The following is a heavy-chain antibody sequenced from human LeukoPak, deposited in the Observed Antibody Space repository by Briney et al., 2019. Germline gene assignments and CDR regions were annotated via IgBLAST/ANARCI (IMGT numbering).Heavy chain of an antibody. V-gene: IGHV3-33*01. CDR1: GFTFSSYG. CDR2: IWYDGSNK. J-gene: IGHJ5*02. CDR3: ARDGALIEYGDYWWFDP. D-gene: IGHD4-17*01. Sequence: PGRSLRLSCAASGFTFSSYGMHWARQAPGKGLEWVAVIWYDGSNKYYADSVKGRFTISRDNSKNTLYLQMNSLRGEDTAVYYCARDGALIEYGDYWWFDPWGQGTLVTVSS.